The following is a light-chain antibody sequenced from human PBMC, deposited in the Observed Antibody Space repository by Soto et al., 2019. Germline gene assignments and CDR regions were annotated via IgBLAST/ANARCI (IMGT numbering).Light chain of an antibody. CDR3: LLSYSGGNWV. J-gene: IGLJ3*02. V-gene: IGLV7-46*01. Sequence: QAVVTQDPSLTVSPGGTVTLTCGSNTGAVTSGHYPHWLQQRPGQAPRTLIYDTSNKQSWTPARFSGSLLGGKAALTLSGAQPEDEADYYCLLSYSGGNWVFGGGTKLTGL. CDR2: DTS. CDR1: TGAVTSGHY.